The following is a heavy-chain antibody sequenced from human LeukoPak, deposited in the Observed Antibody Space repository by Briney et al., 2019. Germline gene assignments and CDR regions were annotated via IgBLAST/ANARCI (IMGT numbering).Heavy chain of an antibody. J-gene: IGHJ4*02. Sequence: GGSLRLSCAASGFTFSRYAMYWVRQAPGKGLEHVSGIRSNGDSTDYANSVKGRFTISRDNSKSTLYLQMASLRAEDMAVYYCARGENSMTTATYFDYWGQGTLVTVSS. CDR1: GFTFSRYA. CDR3: ARGENSMTTATYFDY. V-gene: IGHV3-64*01. CDR2: IRSNGDST. D-gene: IGHD4-11*01.